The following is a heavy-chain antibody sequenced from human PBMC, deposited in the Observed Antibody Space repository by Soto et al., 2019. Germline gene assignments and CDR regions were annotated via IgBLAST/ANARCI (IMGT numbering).Heavy chain of an antibody. J-gene: IGHJ4*02. V-gene: IGHV4-59*08. CDR1: GGSISSYY. CDR2: IYYSGST. D-gene: IGHD3-16*01. CDR3: ARLIDVFDG. Sequence: SETLSLTCTVSGGSISSYYWSWIRQPPGKGLEWIGYIYYSGSTNYNPYHKSRVTITVDTSKNQIYLKLNSVTAADTAVYYCARLIDVFDGWGQGTLVTVSS.